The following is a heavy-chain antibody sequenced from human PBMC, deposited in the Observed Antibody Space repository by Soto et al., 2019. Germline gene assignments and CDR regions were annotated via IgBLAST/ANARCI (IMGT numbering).Heavy chain of an antibody. CDR1: GGTFSSYA. CDR2: IIPIFGTA. D-gene: IGHD3-10*01. V-gene: IGHV1-69*01. J-gene: IGHJ6*02. Sequence: QVQLVQSGAEVKKPGSSVKVSCKASGGTFSSYAISWVRQAPGQGLEWMGGIIPIFGTANYAQKFQGRVTITADESTSTAYMELSSLRSEDTAVHYCARDDYGSGRTYDYYYGMDVWGQGTTVTVSS. CDR3: ARDDYGSGRTYDYYYGMDV.